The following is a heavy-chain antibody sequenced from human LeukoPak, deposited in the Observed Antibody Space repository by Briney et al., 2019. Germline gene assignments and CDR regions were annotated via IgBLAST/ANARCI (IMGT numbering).Heavy chain of an antibody. CDR1: GFTFSSHL. V-gene: IGHV3-74*01. CDR3: ARGMDY. J-gene: IGHJ4*02. CDR2: ISSDGTYT. Sequence: PGGSLRLSCAASGFTFSSHLMHWVRKAPGKGLVWVSRISSDGTYTNYADSVRGRFTISRDNAKNSLYLQMNSLRAEDTAMYYCARGMDYWGQGTLVTVSS.